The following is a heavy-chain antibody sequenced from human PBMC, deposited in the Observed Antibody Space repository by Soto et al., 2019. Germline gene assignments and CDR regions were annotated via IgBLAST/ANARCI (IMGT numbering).Heavy chain of an antibody. CDR3: ARGWGRIFDY. Sequence: SETLSLTCAVYGGSFSGYYWNWIRQPPGKGLEWIGEINHSGSTNYNPSLKSRVTLSVDTSKNQFSLKLGSVTAADTAVYYCARGWGRIFDYWGQGTPVTVSS. CDR2: INHSGST. CDR1: GGSFSGYY. D-gene: IGHD7-27*01. V-gene: IGHV4-34*01. J-gene: IGHJ4*02.